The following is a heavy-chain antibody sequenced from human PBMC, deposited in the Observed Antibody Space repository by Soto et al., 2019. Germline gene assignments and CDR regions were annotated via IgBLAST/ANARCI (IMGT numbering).Heavy chain of an antibody. J-gene: IGHJ5*02. V-gene: IGHV1-24*01. CDR3: AILEGGDYVGLNWFDP. CDR2: FDPVDGEA. Sequence: QVQLVQSGAEVKKPGASVKVSCKVSGYNLSKLSMHWVRQAPGKGLEWMGGFDPVDGEAIHAQKFQGRVTMTEDTSTITAYMELSSLRSEDTGVYYCAILEGGDYVGLNWFDPWGQGTLVTVSS. D-gene: IGHD4-17*01. CDR1: GYNLSKLS.